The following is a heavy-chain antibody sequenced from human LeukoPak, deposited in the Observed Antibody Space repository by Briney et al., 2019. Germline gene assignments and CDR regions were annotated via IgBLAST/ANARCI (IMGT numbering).Heavy chain of an antibody. CDR3: AKDLGGQWLVVYGMDV. J-gene: IGHJ6*02. CDR2: ISYDGSNK. V-gene: IGHV3-30*18. CDR1: GFTFSSYG. Sequence: SGRSLRLSCAASGFTFSSYGMHWVRQAPGKGLEWVAVISYDGSNKYYADSVKGRFTISRDNSKNTLYLQMNSLRAEDTAVYYCAKDLGGQWLVVYGMDVWGQGTTVTVSS. D-gene: IGHD6-19*01.